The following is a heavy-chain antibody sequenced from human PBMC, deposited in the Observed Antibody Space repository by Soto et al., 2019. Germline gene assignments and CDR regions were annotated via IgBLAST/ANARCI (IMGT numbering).Heavy chain of an antibody. CDR1: GYTFTSYD. V-gene: IGHV1-8*02. Sequence: ASVKVSCKASGYTFTSYDINWVRQATGQGLGWMGWMNPNSGNTGHAQKFQGRVTMTRNTSISTVYMELSSLRSEDTAVYYCAIGRYSNTWYYDFDYWGQGTLVTVSS. CDR2: MNPNSGNT. CDR3: AIGRYSNTWYYDFDY. D-gene: IGHD3-22*01. J-gene: IGHJ4*02.